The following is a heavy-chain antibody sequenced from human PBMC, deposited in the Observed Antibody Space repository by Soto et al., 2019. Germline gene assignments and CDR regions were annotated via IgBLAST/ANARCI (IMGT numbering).Heavy chain of an antibody. Sequence: QLQLQESGSGLVKPSQTLSLTCAVSGGSISSGGYSWSWIRQPPGKGLEWIGYIYHSGSTYYNPTPQSRGTISVDRSKNQFSLKLSSVTAADTAVYYCARDKVGATMAFDIWGQGTMVTVSS. CDR1: GGSISSGGYS. CDR2: IYHSGST. V-gene: IGHV4-30-2*01. CDR3: ARDKVGATMAFDI. D-gene: IGHD1-26*01. J-gene: IGHJ3*02.